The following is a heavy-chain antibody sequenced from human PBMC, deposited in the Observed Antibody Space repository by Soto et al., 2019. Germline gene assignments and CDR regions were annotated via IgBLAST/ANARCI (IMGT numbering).Heavy chain of an antibody. CDR2: IYYSGST. J-gene: IGHJ5*02. D-gene: IGHD2-2*01. CDR1: GGSISSSRYY. V-gene: IGHV4-39*01. CDR3: ARQEGGYIVVVPAAMPDYNWFDP. Sequence: SETLSLTCTVSGGSISSSRYYWGWIRQPPGKGLEWIGSIYYSGSTYYNPSLKSRVTISVDTSKNQFSLKLSSVTAADTAVYYCARQEGGYIVVVPAAMPDYNWFDPWGQGTLVTVSS.